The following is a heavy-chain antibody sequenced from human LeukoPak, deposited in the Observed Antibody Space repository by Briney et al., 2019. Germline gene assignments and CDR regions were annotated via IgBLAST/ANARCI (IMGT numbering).Heavy chain of an antibody. CDR1: RFTFSNYW. Sequence: GGSLRLSCAASRFTFSNYWMHWVRQAPGKGLVWVSLINSDGSSTIYADSVKGRFTISRDNAKNTLYLQMNSLRAEDTAVYYCARGLTILGEVNDAFDFWGQGTMVTVSS. CDR3: ARGLTILGEVNDAFDF. J-gene: IGHJ3*01. D-gene: IGHD3-3*01. V-gene: IGHV3-74*01. CDR2: INSDGSST.